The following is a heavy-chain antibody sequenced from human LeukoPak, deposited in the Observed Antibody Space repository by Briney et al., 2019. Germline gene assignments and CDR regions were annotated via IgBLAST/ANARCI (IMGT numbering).Heavy chain of an antibody. D-gene: IGHD2-2*01. J-gene: IGHJ5*02. V-gene: IGHV4-30-4*01. CDR3: ARGPLNIVVVPAAMYGWFDP. CDR2: IYYSGST. Sequence: SEALSLTCTVSGGSISSGDYYWGWIRQPPGKGLEWIGYIYYSGSTYYNPSLKSRVTISVDTSKNQFSLKLSSVTAADTAVCYCARGPLNIVVVPAAMYGWFDPWGQGTLVTVSS. CDR1: GGSISSGDYY.